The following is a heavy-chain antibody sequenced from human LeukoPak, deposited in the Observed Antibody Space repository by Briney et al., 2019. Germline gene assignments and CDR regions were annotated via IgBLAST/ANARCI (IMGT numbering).Heavy chain of an antibody. Sequence: PSETLSLTCSVSGGSIRSETYYWGWIRQSPGKSLEWIGTMNYRGTTFHNPSLKSRVTISIDTSKNQFSLKVSSVTAADTAVYFCAEHHDHVFFIWGQGTLVSVSS. J-gene: IGHJ4*02. V-gene: IGHV4-39*01. CDR2: MNYRGTT. CDR1: GGSIRSETYY. CDR3: AEHHDHVFFI. D-gene: IGHD3/OR15-3a*01.